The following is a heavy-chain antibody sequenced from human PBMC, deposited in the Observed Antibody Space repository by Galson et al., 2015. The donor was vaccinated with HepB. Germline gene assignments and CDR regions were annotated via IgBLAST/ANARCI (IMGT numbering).Heavy chain of an antibody. CDR1: GYSFTHFW. J-gene: IGHJ3*02. Sequence: QSGAEVKKPGESLKISCKGSGYSFTHFWIGWVRQMPGKGLEWLGTVHPSDSATRYSPSFQGQVTMSADKSITTAYLQWRSLKASDTAIYYCARRSGPPPGDAFDIWGQGTMVTVSS. D-gene: IGHD5-12*01. CDR3: ARRSGPPPGDAFDI. V-gene: IGHV5-51*01. CDR2: VHPSDSAT.